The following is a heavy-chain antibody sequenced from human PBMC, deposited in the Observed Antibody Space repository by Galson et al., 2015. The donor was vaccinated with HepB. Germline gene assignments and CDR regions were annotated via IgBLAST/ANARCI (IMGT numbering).Heavy chain of an antibody. CDR1: GYTFTSYA. D-gene: IGHD6-13*01. CDR3: ARETIAATGTDWFDP. V-gene: IGHV7-4-1*02. CDR2: INTNTGNP. Sequence: SVKVSCKASGYTFTSYAMNWVRQAPGQGLEWMGWINTNTGNPTYAQGFQGRFAMSLDTSFSTAHLKISSLKAEDTAVYYCARETIAATGTDWFDPWGQGTLVTVSS. J-gene: IGHJ5*02.